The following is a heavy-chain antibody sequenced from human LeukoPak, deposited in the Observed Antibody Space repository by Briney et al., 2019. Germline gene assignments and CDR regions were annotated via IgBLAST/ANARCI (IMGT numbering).Heavy chain of an antibody. CDR2: ISGSGGST. J-gene: IGHJ4*02. V-gene: IGHV3-23*01. Sequence: GGSLRLSCAASGFTFSSYAMSWVRQAPGKGLEWVSAISGSGGSTYYADSVKGRFTISRDNSKNTMYLQMNSLRAEDTAVYYCAKAEGWELLGYFDYWGQGTLVTVSS. CDR3: AKAEGWELLGYFDY. D-gene: IGHD1-26*01. CDR1: GFTFSSYA.